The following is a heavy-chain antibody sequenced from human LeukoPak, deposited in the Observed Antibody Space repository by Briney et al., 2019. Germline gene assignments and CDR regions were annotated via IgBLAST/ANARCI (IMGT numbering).Heavy chain of an antibody. CDR1: GGSISSSSYY. CDR2: IYYSGST. V-gene: IGHV4-39*01. D-gene: IGHD3-22*01. J-gene: IGHJ4*02. Sequence: PSQTLSLTCTVSGGSISSSSYYWGWIRQPPGKGLEYIASIYYSGSTYYNPSLKSRVTISVDTSMNQFPLKLSSVSASETAVYYCARFKGDGGGYYYDYWGQGTLVTVSS. CDR3: ARFKGDGGGYYYDY.